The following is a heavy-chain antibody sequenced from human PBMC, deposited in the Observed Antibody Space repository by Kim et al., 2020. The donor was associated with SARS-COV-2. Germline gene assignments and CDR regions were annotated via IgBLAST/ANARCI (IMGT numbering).Heavy chain of an antibody. CDR3: ASQQLWLDY. J-gene: IGHJ4*02. V-gene: IGHV4-34*01. CDR1: GGSFSGYY. CDR2: INHSGST. Sequence: SETLSLTCAVYGGSFSGYYWSWIRQPPGKGLEWIGEINHSGSTNYNPSLKSRVTISVDTSKNQFSLKLSSVTAVDTAVYYCASQQLWLDYWGQGTLVTVSS. D-gene: IGHD5-18*01.